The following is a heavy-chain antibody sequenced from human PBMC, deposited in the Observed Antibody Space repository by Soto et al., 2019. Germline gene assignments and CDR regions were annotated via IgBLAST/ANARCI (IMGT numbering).Heavy chain of an antibody. CDR3: ASTYSSSSATSYYYYYGMDV. V-gene: IGHV3-30-3*01. D-gene: IGHD6-6*01. CDR2: ISYDGSNK. Sequence: GGSLRLSCAASGFTFSSYAMHWVRQAPGKGLEWVAVISYDGSNKYYADSVKGRFTISRDNSKNTLYLQMNSLRAEDTAVYYCASTYSSSSATSYYYYYGMDVWGQGTTVTVSS. CDR1: GFTFSSYA. J-gene: IGHJ6*02.